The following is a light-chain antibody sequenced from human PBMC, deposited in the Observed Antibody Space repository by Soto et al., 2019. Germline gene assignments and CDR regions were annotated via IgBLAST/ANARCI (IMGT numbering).Light chain of an antibody. V-gene: IGKV3-15*01. CDR1: QSLSSS. J-gene: IGKJ5*01. CDR2: GAS. Sequence: EIVMTQSPAILSASPGDRATLSCRASQSLSSSLAWYQQKPGQAPRLLIYGASTRATGIPARFSGSESGTEFTLTISSLQPEDFEVYYCQQYHNWPITFGQGTRLDI. CDR3: QQYHNWPIT.